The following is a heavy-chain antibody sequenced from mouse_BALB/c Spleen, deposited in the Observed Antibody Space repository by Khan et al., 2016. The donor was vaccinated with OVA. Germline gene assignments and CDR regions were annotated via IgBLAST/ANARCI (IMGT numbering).Heavy chain of an antibody. V-gene: IGHV8-12*01. CDR2: IYWDDDK. Sequence: QVTLKECGPGILQPSQTLSLTCSFSGFSLSTSGMGVSWIRQPSGKGLEWLAHIYWDDDKRYNPSLKSRLTISKDTSSNQVFLKITSLDTADTATYYCARRANEYGKAYAMDYWGQGTSVTVSS. D-gene: IGHD2-10*02. J-gene: IGHJ4*01. CDR3: ARRANEYGKAYAMDY. CDR1: GFSLSTSGMG.